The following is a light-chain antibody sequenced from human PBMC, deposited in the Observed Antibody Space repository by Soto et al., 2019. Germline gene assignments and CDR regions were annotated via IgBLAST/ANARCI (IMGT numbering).Light chain of an antibody. CDR3: QQISTSPLT. Sequence: DIQMTQSPSSLSASVGDRVTITCRASQSISSYLNWFQQKPGKAPNLLIYVASSLQSGVPSRFSGSGSGTDFTLTISSLQPEDFATYYCQQISTSPLTFGGGTKVEIK. V-gene: IGKV1-39*01. J-gene: IGKJ4*01. CDR2: VAS. CDR1: QSISSY.